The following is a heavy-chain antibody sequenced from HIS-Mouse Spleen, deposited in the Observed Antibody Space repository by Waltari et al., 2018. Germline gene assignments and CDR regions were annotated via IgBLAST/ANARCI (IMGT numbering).Heavy chain of an antibody. CDR2: IYYSGST. J-gene: IGHJ2*01. V-gene: IGHV4-39*07. Sequence: QLQLQESGPGLVKPSETLSLTCAVAGGSISSSSYYWGWIRQPPGKGLEWIGSIYYSGSTRYNPHLKSRVTISVDTSKNQFSLKLSSVTAADTAVYYCAREIPYSSSWYDWYFDLWGRGTLVTVSS. CDR1: GGSISSSSYY. CDR3: AREIPYSSSWYDWYFDL. D-gene: IGHD6-13*01.